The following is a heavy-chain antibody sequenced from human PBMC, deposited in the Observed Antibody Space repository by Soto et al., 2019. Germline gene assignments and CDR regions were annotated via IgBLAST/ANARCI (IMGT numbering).Heavy chain of an antibody. CDR3: TRGVVVGVAGSAAGDM. CDR1: GYPVPAYY. CDR2: INPATGAA. Sequence: QLHLVQSGAVVKKPGASVTVSCSASGYPVPAYYMHWVRQAPGRGLEWMGGINPATGAAKYTQTFQGGGTMTRAPSTSTVLMELSGLTSADTAYFYWTRGVVVGVAGSAAGDMWGQGNVVSASS. D-gene: IGHD3-3*01. J-gene: IGHJ3*02. V-gene: IGHV1-2*02.